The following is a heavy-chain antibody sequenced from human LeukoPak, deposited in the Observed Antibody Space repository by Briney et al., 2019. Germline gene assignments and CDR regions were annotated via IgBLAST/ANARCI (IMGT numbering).Heavy chain of an antibody. CDR1: GGSISSYY. Sequence: SETLSLTCTVSGGSISSYYWSWLRQPAGKGLEWLGRIYTSGSTNYNPSLKSRVTMSVDTSENQFSLKLSSVTAADTAVYYCARSPQPADIVVVPAATPNAWGDWFDPWGQGTLVTVSS. V-gene: IGHV4-4*07. CDR2: IYTSGST. J-gene: IGHJ5*02. CDR3: ARSPQPADIVVVPAATPNAWGDWFDP. D-gene: IGHD2-2*01.